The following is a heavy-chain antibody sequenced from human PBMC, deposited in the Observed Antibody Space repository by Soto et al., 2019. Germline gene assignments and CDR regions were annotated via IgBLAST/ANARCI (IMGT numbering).Heavy chain of an antibody. CDR3: ARPPYSASYYYFDQ. CDR2: IYPGDSDT. CDR1: GYSFTSYW. D-gene: IGHD1-26*01. V-gene: IGHV5-51*01. Sequence: DSLKISCKASGYSFTSYWIGWFRHMPGKGLECMGIIYPGDSDTIYSPSFQGQVTISADKSISTAYLQWNSLKASDTAMYYCARPPYSASYYYFDQWGQGTPVTVS. J-gene: IGHJ4*02.